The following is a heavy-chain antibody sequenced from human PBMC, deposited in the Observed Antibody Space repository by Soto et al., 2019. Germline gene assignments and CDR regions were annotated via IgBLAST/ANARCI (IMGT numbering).Heavy chain of an antibody. D-gene: IGHD3-3*01. CDR2: IIPIFGTA. V-gene: IGHV1-69*13. CDR3: ARTFWSGYEINWFDP. CDR1: GGTFSSYA. J-gene: IGHJ5*02. Sequence: SVKVSCKASGGTFSSYAISWVRQAPGQGLEWMGGIIPIFGTANYAQKFQGRVTITADESTSTAYMELSSLRSEDTAVYYCARTFWSGYEINWFDPWGQGTLVTVSS.